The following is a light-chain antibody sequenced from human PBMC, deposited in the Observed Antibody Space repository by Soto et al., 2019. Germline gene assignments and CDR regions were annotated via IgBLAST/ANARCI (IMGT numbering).Light chain of an antibody. J-gene: IGLJ3*02. CDR1: SSDVGGYNC. CDR2: DVS. Sequence: QSALTQPRSVSGSPGQSVTISCTGTSSDVGGYNCVSWYQQHPGKAPKLMIYDVSKRPSGVPDRFSGSKSGNTASLTISGLQAEDEADYYCCSCAGSYTSWVFGGGTKLTVL. V-gene: IGLV2-11*01. CDR3: CSCAGSYTSWV.